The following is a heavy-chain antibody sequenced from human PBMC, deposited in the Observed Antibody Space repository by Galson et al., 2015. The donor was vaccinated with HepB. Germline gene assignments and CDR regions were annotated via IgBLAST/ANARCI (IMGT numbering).Heavy chain of an antibody. Sequence: SLRLSCAASGFTFSSYWMYWVRQAPGKGLVWVSRINSDGSRTNYADSVKGRFTISRDNAKNTLYLQMNSLRGEDTALYYCVRDRPFNYYHSGGLLEDADYYGMDVWGQGTTVTVSS. CDR3: VRDRPFNYYHSGGLLEDADYYGMDV. CDR1: GFTFSSYW. V-gene: IGHV3-74*01. D-gene: IGHD3-22*01. J-gene: IGHJ6*02. CDR2: INSDGSRT.